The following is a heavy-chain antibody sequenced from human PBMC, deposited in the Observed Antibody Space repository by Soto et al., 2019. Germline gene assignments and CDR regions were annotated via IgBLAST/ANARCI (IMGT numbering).Heavy chain of an antibody. CDR2: TYKSATT. CDR1: GDSISNLDYF. J-gene: IGHJ5*01. V-gene: IGHV4-30-4*01. Sequence: SETLSLTCSVSGDSISNLDYFWAWIRQPPGQALEYIGYTYKSATTYYNPSFESRVAISVDTSKSQFSLDVTSVTAADTAVYFCARGRYCLTGRCFTDWFDSGGPGALVAVSS. CDR3: ARGRYCLTGRCFTDWFDS. D-gene: IGHD2-8*01.